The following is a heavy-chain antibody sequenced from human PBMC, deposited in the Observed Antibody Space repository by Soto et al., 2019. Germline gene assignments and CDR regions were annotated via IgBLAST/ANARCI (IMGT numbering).Heavy chain of an antibody. CDR1: GGSISSGGYY. CDR2: IYYSGST. D-gene: IGHD3-10*01. CDR3: ARDYYGSGSSFDY. J-gene: IGHJ4*02. Sequence: QVQLQESGPGLVKPSQTLSLTCTVSGGSISSGGYYWSWIRQHPGKGLEWIGYIYYSGSTYYNPSVNSRVTISVDTSKNQFSLNLSSVTAADTAVYYCARDYYGSGSSFDYWGQGTLVTVSS. V-gene: IGHV4-31*03.